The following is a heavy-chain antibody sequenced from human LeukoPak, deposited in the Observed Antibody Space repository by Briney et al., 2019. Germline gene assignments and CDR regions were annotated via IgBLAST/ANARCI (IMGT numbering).Heavy chain of an antibody. CDR2: INWNGGST. J-gene: IGHJ5*02. CDR3: ARDKRTYYYDSSRWFNP. V-gene: IGHV3-20*04. Sequence: GGSLRLSCAASGFTFDDYGMSWVRQAPGKGLEWLSGINWNGGSTGYADSVKGRFTISRDNAKNSLYLQMNSLRAEDTALYYCARDKRTYYYDSSRWFNPWGQGTLVTVSS. D-gene: IGHD3-22*01. CDR1: GFTFDDYG.